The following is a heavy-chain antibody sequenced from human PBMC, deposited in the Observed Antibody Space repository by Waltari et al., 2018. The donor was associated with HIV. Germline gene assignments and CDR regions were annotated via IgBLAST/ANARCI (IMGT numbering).Heavy chain of an antibody. J-gene: IGHJ6*02. CDR2: ISSSSSYI. D-gene: IGHD4-4*01. CDR1: GFTFSSYS. Sequence: EVQLVESGGGLVKPGGSLRLSCAASGFTFSSYSMNWVRQAPGKGLEWVSSISSSSSYIYYADSVKGRFTISRDNAKNSLYLQMNSLRAEDTAVYYCARESRTTGGMDVWGQGTTVTVSS. V-gene: IGHV3-21*01. CDR3: ARESRTTGGMDV.